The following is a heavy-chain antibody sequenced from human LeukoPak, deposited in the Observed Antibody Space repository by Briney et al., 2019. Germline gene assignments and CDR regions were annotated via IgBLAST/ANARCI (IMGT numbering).Heavy chain of an antibody. J-gene: IGHJ4*02. D-gene: IGHD3-10*01. CDR2: INHSGST. V-gene: IGHV4-34*01. CDR3: AGFGELSDY. CDR1: GGSFSGYY. Sequence: SETLSLTCAVYGGSFSGYYWSWFRQPPGKGLEWIGEINHSGSTNYNPSLKSRVTISVDTSKNQFSLKLSSVTAADTAVYYCAGFGELSDYWGQGTLVTVSS.